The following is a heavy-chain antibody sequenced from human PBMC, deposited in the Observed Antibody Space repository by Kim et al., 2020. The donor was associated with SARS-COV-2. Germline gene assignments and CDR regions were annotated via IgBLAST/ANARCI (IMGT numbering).Heavy chain of an antibody. Sequence: GGSLRLSCAASGFTFSSYETNWFRQAPGKGLEWVADISTSGNTIYYGDSMQGRFTISRDNGKNSLYLQMNGLRAEDTALYYCARYCSRTSCYVGGRYYYYMDVWGEGTTVTVSS. V-gene: IGHV3-48*03. CDR3: ARYCSRTSCYVGGRYYYYMDV. J-gene: IGHJ6*03. CDR2: ISTSGNTI. CDR1: GFTFSSYE. D-gene: IGHD2-2*01.